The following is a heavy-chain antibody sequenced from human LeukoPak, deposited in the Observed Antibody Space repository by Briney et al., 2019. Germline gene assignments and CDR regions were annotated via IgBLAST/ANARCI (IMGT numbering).Heavy chain of an antibody. D-gene: IGHD1-1*01. V-gene: IGHV3-21*04. CDR1: GFTFSTYS. Sequence: PGGSLRLSCAASGFTFSTYSMTWVRQAPGKGLEWVSFISGTGTYIYYPDSVKGRFTISRDNAKSSLYLQMSSLRAEDSGVYYCSKGLAPTGTTHTAAGYWGQRTLVTVSS. CDR2: ISGTGTYI. CDR3: SKGLAPTGTTHTAAGY. J-gene: IGHJ4*02.